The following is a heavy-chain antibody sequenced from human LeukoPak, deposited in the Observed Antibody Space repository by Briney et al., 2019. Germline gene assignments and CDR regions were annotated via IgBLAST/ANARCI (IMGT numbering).Heavy chain of an antibody. V-gene: IGHV3-23*01. Sequence: GGSLRLSCAASGFTFSSHAMSWVRKSPGKGLEGFSAISGSGGSTYYADSVKGRFTISRDNSKNTLYLQMNGLRAEDKSVYYCAKKGGPIGYFDYWGQGTLVTVSS. CDR2: ISGSGGST. J-gene: IGHJ4*02. CDR1: GFTFSSHA. D-gene: IGHD2-15*01. CDR3: AKKGGPIGYFDY.